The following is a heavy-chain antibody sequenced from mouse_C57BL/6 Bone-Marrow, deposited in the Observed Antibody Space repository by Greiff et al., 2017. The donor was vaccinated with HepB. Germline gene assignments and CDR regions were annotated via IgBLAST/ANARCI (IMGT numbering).Heavy chain of an antibody. J-gene: IGHJ2*01. V-gene: IGHV1-72*01. D-gene: IGHD1-1*01. Sequence: QVQLQQPGAELVKPGASVKLSCKASGYTFTSYWMHWVKQRPGRGLGWIGRIDPNSGGTKYNEKFKSKATLTVDKPSSTAYMQLSSLTSEDSAVYYCARPGSSYDFDYWGQGTTLTVSS. CDR2: IDPNSGGT. CDR1: GYTFTSYW. CDR3: ARPGSSYDFDY.